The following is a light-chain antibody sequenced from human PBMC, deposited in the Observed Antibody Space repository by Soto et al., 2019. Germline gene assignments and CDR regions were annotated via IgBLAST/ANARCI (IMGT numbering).Light chain of an antibody. CDR3: QPAYGLAFP. Sequence: DIQMTQSPASVSASVGDRVTITCRASQSISNWVAWYQQKPGKAPELLIYAASSLQSRVPSGFSGSGSGTDFTLTVPSLHPEDVAPYYSQPAYGLAFPFGQGARRETK. J-gene: IGKJ5*01. CDR1: QSISNW. V-gene: IGKV1-12*01. CDR2: AAS.